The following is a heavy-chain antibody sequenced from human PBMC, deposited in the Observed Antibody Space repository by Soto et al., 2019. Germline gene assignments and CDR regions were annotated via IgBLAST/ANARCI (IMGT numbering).Heavy chain of an antibody. V-gene: IGHV3-66*04. D-gene: IGHD3-10*01. CDR2: IYSSGST. J-gene: IGHJ4*02. CDR3: ARRHYYGSD. CDR1: GFTVSSNY. Sequence: EVQLVESGGGLVQPGGSLRLSCAASGFTVSSNYMTWVRQAPGQGLECVSIIYSSGSTDYADSVKGRFTISRDISQNTPYLQMNSLRAEDTAVYYCARRHYYGSDWGQGTLVTVSS.